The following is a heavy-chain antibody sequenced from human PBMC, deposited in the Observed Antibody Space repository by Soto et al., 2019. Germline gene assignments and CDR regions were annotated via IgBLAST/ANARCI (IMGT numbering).Heavy chain of an antibody. CDR2: IYSRGDT. V-gene: IGHV3-66*01. J-gene: IGHJ4*02. Sequence: GGSLRLSCAASGFTVSNNYMSWVRQAPGQGLEWVSVIYSRGDTYYADSVKGRFTISRDSSKNTLYLQMNSLRAEDTAVYYCARDIGGGYDSQYYFDYWGQGTLVTVSS. CDR1: GFTVSNNY. CDR3: ARDIGGGYDSQYYFDY. D-gene: IGHD5-12*01.